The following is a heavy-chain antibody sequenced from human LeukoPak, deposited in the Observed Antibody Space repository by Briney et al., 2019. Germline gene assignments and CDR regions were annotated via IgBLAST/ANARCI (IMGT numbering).Heavy chain of an antibody. CDR1: GGSISSYY. V-gene: IGHV4-59*01. J-gene: IGHJ4*02. CDR2: IYYSGST. Sequence: PSETLSLTCTVSGGSISSYYWSWIRQPPGKGLEWIGYIYYSGSTNYNPSLESRVTISVDTSKNQFSLKLSSVTAADTAVYYCARTVTYFDYWGQGTLVTVSS. D-gene: IGHD2-21*02. CDR3: ARTVTYFDY.